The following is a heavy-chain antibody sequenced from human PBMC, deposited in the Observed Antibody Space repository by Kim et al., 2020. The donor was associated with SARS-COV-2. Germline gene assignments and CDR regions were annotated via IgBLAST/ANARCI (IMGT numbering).Heavy chain of an antibody. CDR2: IYSGGST. Sequence: GGSLRLSCAASGFTVSNNYMSWVRQAPGKGLEWVSVIYSGGSTYYADSVKGRFTISRDNSKNTLYLQMNSLRADDTAVYYCARDDRPYGMDVWGQGTTVTVSS. V-gene: IGHV3-53*01. J-gene: IGHJ6*02. CDR1: GFTVSNNY. CDR3: ARDDRPYGMDV.